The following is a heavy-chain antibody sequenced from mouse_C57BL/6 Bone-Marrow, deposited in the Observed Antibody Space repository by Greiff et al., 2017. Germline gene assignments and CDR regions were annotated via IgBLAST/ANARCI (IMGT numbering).Heavy chain of an antibody. J-gene: IGHJ4*01. CDR1: GYTFTSYW. V-gene: IGHV1-72*01. CDR2: IDPNSGGT. D-gene: IGHD2-4*01. CDR3: ARGSTMITYYAMDC. Sequence: QVQLQQPGAELVKPGASVKLSCKASGYTFTSYWMHWVKQRPGRGLEWIGRIDPNSGGTKYNEKFKSKATLTVDKPSSTAYMQLSSLTSEDAAVYYCARGSTMITYYAMDCWGQGTSVTVSS.